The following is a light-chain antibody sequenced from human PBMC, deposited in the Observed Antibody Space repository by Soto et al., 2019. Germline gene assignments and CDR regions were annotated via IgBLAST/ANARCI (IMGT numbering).Light chain of an antibody. V-gene: IGLV2-14*03. CDR3: SSYTSTNALVV. CDR1: SSDISGYNY. Sequence: QSALTQPASVSGSPGQSITLSCTATSSDISGYNYISWYQQHPGKAPKLMIYDVSDRPSGVSNRFSGSKSGNTASLTISGLQAEDEADYYCSSYTSTNALVVFGTGTKLTV. CDR2: DVS. J-gene: IGLJ1*01.